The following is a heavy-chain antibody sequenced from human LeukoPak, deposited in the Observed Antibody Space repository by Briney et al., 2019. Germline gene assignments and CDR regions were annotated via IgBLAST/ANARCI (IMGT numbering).Heavy chain of an antibody. J-gene: IGHJ4*02. CDR3: ASDPDYYDSSGLDY. V-gene: IGHV1-69*04. CDR1: GGTFSSYA. Sequence: ASVKVSCKASGGTFSSYAISWVRQAPGQGLEWMGRIIPILSIANYAQKFQGRVTITADKSTSTAYMELSSLRSEDTTVYYCASDPDYYDSSGLDYWGQGTLVTVSS. D-gene: IGHD3-22*01. CDR2: IIPILSIA.